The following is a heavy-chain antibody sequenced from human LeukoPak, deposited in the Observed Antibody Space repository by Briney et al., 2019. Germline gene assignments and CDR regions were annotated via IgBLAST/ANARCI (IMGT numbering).Heavy chain of an antibody. V-gene: IGHV1-8*01. CDR3: ARAYLEEVAVADP. CDR2: MNPNSGNT. J-gene: IGHJ5*02. Sequence: ASVKVSCKASGYTFTSYDINWVRQATGQGLEWMGWMNPNSGNTGYAQKFQGRVTMTRNTSISTAYMELSSLRSEDTAVYYCARAYLEEVAVADPWGQGTLVTVSS. D-gene: IGHD6-19*01. CDR1: GYTFTSYD.